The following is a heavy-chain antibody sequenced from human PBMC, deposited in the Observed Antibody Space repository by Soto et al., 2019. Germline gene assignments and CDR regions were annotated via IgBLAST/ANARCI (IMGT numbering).Heavy chain of an antibody. CDR1: GGSISSGGYS. Sequence: TSETLSLTCAVSGGSISSGGYSWSWIRQPPGKGLEWIGYIYHCGSTYYNPSLKSRVTISVDKSKNQFSLILSSVTAADTAVYYCARLGLGWYWGQGTLVTVSS. V-gene: IGHV4-30-2*01. CDR2: IYHCGST. D-gene: IGHD2-15*01. J-gene: IGHJ4*02. CDR3: ARLGLGWY.